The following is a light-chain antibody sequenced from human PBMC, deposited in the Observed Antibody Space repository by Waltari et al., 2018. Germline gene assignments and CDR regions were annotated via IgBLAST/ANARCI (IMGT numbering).Light chain of an antibody. V-gene: IGLV1-40*01. CDR2: GNS. J-gene: IGLJ2*01. CDR1: SSLVDND. CDR3: QSFDNILRGSV. Sequence: QHVLTQPPSVSGAPGQTVSISCPGTSSLVDNDVHWYQQLPGTAPKLLIYGNSIRPSGVPDRFSGSRSATSASLAITDLRPEDEGDYHCQSFDNILRGSVFGGGTKLTVL.